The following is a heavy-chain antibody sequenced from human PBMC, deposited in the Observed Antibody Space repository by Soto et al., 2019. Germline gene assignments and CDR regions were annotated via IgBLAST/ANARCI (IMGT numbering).Heavy chain of an antibody. CDR3: ARRPVTYYFDY. J-gene: IGHJ4*02. Sequence: ALRLSCATSGFSFSTFWLNWVRQAPGRGLEWVANINQDGSEKYYVDSVKGRFTISRDNSKNTLYLQMDSLRAEDTAVYFCARRPVTYYFDYWGQGTLVTVS. D-gene: IGHD4-17*01. CDR2: INQDGSEK. CDR1: GFSFSTFW. V-gene: IGHV3-7*04.